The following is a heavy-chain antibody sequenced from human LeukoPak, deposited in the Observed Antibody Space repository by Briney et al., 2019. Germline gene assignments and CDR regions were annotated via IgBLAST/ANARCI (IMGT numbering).Heavy chain of an antibody. CDR1: GFTFDDFA. J-gene: IGHJ4*02. CDR2: ISWDGGSP. D-gene: IGHD2-15*01. V-gene: IGHV3-43D*03. CDR3: AKEGLACSGYTCYPYFDY. Sequence: PGGSLRLSCAASGFTFDDFAMHWVRQAPGKGLEWVSLISWDGGSPYYADSVKGRFTISRDNSKNSLYLQMNSLQTEDTALYYCAKEGLACSGYTCYPYFDYWGQGTLVTVSS.